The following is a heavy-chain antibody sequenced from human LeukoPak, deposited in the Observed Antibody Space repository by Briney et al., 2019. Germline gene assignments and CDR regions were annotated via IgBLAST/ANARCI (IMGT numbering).Heavy chain of an antibody. CDR3: ARVGITIFGVARNKRRSYYMDV. D-gene: IGHD3-3*01. CDR1: DFIVSINY. Sequence: GGSLRLSCAAYDFIVSINYMTWVRQAPGKGLEWISYITSSSTSIYYADSVKGRFTISRDNAKNSLYLQMNSLRAEDTAVYYCARVGITIFGVARNKRRSYYMDVWGKGTTVAVSS. V-gene: IGHV3-48*01. J-gene: IGHJ6*03. CDR2: ITSSSTSI.